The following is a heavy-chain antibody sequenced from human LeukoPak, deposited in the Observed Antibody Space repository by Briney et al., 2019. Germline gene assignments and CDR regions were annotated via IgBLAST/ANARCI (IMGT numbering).Heavy chain of an antibody. CDR1: GGTFSSYA. D-gene: IGHD3-10*01. V-gene: IGHV1-69*05. J-gene: IGHJ6*03. CDR2: IIPIIGTA. CDR3: ARDLGRVVRGISDYYYYMDV. Sequence: SVKVSCKASGGTFSSYAISWVRQAPGQGLEWMGGIIPIIGTANYAQKFQGRVTITTDESTSTAYMELSSLRSEDTAVYYCARDLGRVVRGISDYYYYMDVWGKGTTVTVSS.